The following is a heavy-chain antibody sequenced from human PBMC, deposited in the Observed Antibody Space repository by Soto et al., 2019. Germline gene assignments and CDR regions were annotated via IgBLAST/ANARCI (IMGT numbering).Heavy chain of an antibody. V-gene: IGHV3-30-3*01. D-gene: IGHD5-18*01. Sequence: PGGSLRLSCAAAGFTFSSYAMHWVRQAPGKGLEWVAVISYDGSNKYYADSVKGRFTISRDNSKNTLYLQMNSLRAEDTAVYYCAREQTWIQLWLHFDYWGQG. CDR2: ISYDGSNK. CDR3: AREQTWIQLWLHFDY. CDR1: GFTFSSYA. J-gene: IGHJ4*02.